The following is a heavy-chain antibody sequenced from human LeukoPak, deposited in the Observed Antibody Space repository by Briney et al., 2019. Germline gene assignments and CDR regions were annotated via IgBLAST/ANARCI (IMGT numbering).Heavy chain of an antibody. V-gene: IGHV3-23*01. J-gene: IGHJ4*02. CDR2: VSSGASST. D-gene: IGHD3-22*01. Sequence: GGSLRLSCAASGFTFSTYAMSWVRQAPGKGLEWVSAVSSGASSTYYADSVRGRFTISRDNSKNTLYLQMNSLRAEDTAVYYCTRPYYYDSSGYYNDYWGQGTLVTVSS. CDR1: GFTFSTYA. CDR3: TRPYYYDSSGYYNDY.